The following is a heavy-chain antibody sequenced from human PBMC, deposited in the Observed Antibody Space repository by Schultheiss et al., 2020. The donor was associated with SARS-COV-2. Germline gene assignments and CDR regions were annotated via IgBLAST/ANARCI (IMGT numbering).Heavy chain of an antibody. CDR3: ARGGIVATRPLFDY. J-gene: IGHJ4*02. V-gene: IGHV4-34*01. CDR1: DGSFSDYY. CDR2: IDHSGGT. D-gene: IGHD5-12*01. Sequence: SETLSLTCAVSDGSFSDYYWTWIRQPPGKGLEWIGEIDHSGGTNYNPSLKSRVSISVDTSKKQISLRLNSMSAADTAMYYCARGGIVATRPLFDYWGQGTLVTVSS.